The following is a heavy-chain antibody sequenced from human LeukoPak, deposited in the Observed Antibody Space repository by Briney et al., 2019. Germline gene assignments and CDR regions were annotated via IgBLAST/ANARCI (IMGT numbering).Heavy chain of an antibody. Sequence: GGSLRLSCAASGFTFSIYEVNWVRQVPGKGLEWVSYISTSGSPIYYADSVRGRFTISRDDAKNSLYLQMNSLRAEDTAVYYCARWTGSGWYYFDYWGQGTLVTVSP. J-gene: IGHJ4*02. V-gene: IGHV3-48*03. CDR3: ARWTGSGWYYFDY. CDR2: ISTSGSPI. CDR1: GFTFSIYE. D-gene: IGHD6-19*01.